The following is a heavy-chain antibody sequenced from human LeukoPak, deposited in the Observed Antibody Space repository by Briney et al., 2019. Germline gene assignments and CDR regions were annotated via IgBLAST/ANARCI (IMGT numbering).Heavy chain of an antibody. CDR2: INTDGSGT. V-gene: IGHV3-74*01. CDR3: ARPRGYSYGLSYYMDV. J-gene: IGHJ6*03. D-gene: IGHD5-18*01. CDR1: GFTFSTYS. Sequence: GGSLRLSCAASGFTFSTYSMNWVRQAPGKGLVWVSRINTDGSGTNYADSVKGRFTISRDNAKNTLYLQMNSLRAEDTAVYYCARPRGYSYGLSYYMDVWGKGTTVTVSS.